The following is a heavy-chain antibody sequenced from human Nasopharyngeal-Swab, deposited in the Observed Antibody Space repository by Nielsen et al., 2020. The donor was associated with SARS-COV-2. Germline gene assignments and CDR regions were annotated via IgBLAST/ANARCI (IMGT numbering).Heavy chain of an antibody. D-gene: IGHD4-17*01. CDR3: ARDIGDYRSFAY. CDR2: INPKGGST. Sequence: WVRQAPGQGLEWMGIINPKGGSTNYAQKFLGRITMTRDTPTTTVHMELSSLRSEDTAVYYCARDIGDYRSFAYWGQGTLVTVSS. V-gene: IGHV1-46*01. J-gene: IGHJ4*02.